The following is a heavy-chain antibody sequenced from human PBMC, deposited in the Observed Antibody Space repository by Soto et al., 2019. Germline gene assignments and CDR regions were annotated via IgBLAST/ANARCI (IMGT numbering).Heavy chain of an antibody. V-gene: IGHV3-33*01. CDR2: IYYDGSNR. CDR1: GFTFSTYA. J-gene: IGHJ4*02. D-gene: IGHD2-8*01. CDR3: ARAYCSNGVCYYYLDH. Sequence: GGSLRLSCVASGFTFSTYAMHWVRQAPGKGLEWVAVIYYDGSNRYYADSVKGRFSISRDNSKNTLYLQMNSLRAEDTAVYYCARAYCSNGVCYYYLDHWGQGTLVTVSS.